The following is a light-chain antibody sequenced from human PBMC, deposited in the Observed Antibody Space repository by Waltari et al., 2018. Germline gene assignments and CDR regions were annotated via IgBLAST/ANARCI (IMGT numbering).Light chain of an antibody. CDR3: QQNYDTPYT. CDR2: VAS. J-gene: IGKJ2*01. CDR1: QSISSF. Sequence: DIQMTQPPSSLSASVGDRVTITCRASQSISSFLNWYQQKPGRAPKILIYVASTLQSGVPSRFSGSGSGTDFTLTISSLQPEDFTTYFCQQNYDTPYTFGQGTKLEIK. V-gene: IGKV1-39*01.